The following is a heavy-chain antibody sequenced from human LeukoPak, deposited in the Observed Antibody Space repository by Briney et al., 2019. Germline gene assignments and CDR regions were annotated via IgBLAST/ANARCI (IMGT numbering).Heavy chain of an antibody. CDR2: VYRSGST. CDR3: ARENWVFDY. V-gene: IGHV4-38-2*02. D-gene: IGHD7-27*01. J-gene: IGHJ4*02. CDR1: GYSISTGYH. Sequence: SETLSLTCVVSGYSISTGYHWGWIRQPPGEGLEWIGSVYRSGSTYYNPSLKSRVTMSVDTSKNQISLKVRSVTAADTAVYYCARENWVFDYWGQGILVTVS.